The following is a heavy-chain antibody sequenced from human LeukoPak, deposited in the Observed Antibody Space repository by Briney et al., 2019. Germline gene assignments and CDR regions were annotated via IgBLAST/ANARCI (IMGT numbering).Heavy chain of an antibody. CDR1: GYTFSNYY. CDR2: VDPEEGEA. D-gene: IGHD3-10*01. V-gene: IGHV1-69-2*01. J-gene: IGHJ4*02. Sequence: GASVKVSCKASGYTFSNYYIHWVQQAPGKGLEWMGRVDPEEGEATYAEKFHDRVTITADTSIDTAYLELSSLKPEDTAVFYCATTPTFGRPRPHWDWGQGTLLTVSS. CDR3: ATTPTFGRPRPHWD.